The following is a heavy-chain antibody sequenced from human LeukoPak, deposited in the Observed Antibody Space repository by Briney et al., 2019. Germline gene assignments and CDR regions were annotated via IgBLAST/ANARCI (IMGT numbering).Heavy chain of an antibody. CDR1: GGTFSSYA. CDR3: ARDLVLDAFDI. Sequence: SSLKVSCKASGGTFSSYAISWVRQAPRQGLEWMGRIIPIFGTANYAQKFQGRVTITTDEFTSTAYMELSSLRSEDTAVYYCARDLVLDAFDIWGQGTMVTVSS. CDR2: IIPIFGTA. J-gene: IGHJ3*02. V-gene: IGHV1-69*05.